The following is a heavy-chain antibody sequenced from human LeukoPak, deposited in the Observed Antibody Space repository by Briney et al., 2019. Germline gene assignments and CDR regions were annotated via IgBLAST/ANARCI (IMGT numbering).Heavy chain of an antibody. CDR1: GLTLNTYW. J-gene: IGHJ4*02. D-gene: IGHD5-12*01. CDR3: ASGATILDF. V-gene: IGHV3-7*03. CDR2: IKQDGGER. Sequence: GGSLRLSCVVSGLTLNTYWMSWVRQAPGKGLEWVANIKQDGGERYYVDSVKGRFTISRDNTKKSLSLEMNSLRAEDTAIYYWASGATILDFWGQAPLVTVPS.